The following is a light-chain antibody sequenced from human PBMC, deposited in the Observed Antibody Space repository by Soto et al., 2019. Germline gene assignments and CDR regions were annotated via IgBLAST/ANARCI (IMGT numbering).Light chain of an antibody. V-gene: IGLV6-57*04. CDR1: SGSIASNY. J-gene: IGLJ2*01. CDR2: EDN. CDR3: QSYDSSNRPCVV. Sequence: NFMLTQPHSVSESPGKTVTISCTRSSGSIASNYVQWYQQRPGSAPTTVIYEDNQRPSGVPDRFSGSIDSSSNSASLTISGLKTEDEADYYCQSYDSSNRPCVVFGGGTKLTVL.